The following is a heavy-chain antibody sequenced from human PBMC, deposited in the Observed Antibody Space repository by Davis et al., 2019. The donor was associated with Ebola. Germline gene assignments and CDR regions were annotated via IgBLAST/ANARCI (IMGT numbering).Heavy chain of an antibody. CDR3: ARAPTVLVPAAVAYYGMDV. Sequence: MPSETLSLTCTVSGGPITSTGYYWGWVRQPPGKGLEWIASTYYTGNTYYNPANPSLKSRVTISVDTSKNQFSLKLSSVTAADTAVYYCARAPTVLVPAAVAYYGMDVWGQGTTVTVSS. D-gene: IGHD2-2*01. V-gene: IGHV4-39*07. CDR1: GGPITSTGYY. CDR2: TYYTGNT. J-gene: IGHJ6*02.